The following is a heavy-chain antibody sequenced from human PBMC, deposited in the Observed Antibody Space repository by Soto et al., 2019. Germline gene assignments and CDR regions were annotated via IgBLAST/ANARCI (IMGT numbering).Heavy chain of an antibody. CDR2: IYYSGST. CDR3: ASVFKAYYYLPAYYFDY. J-gene: IGHJ4*02. V-gene: IGHV4-39*01. CDR1: GGSISSSSYY. Sequence: SETLSLTCTVSGGSISSSSYYWGWIRQPPGKGLEWIGSIYYSGSTYYNPSLKSRVTISVDTSKNQFSLKLSSVTAADTAVYYCASVFKAYYYLPAYYFDYWGQGTLVTVSS. D-gene: IGHD3-10*01.